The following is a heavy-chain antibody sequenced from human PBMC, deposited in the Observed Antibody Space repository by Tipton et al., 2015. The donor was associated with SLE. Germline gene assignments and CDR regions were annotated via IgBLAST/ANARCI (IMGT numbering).Heavy chain of an antibody. D-gene: IGHD3-10*01. V-gene: IGHV3-30*18. J-gene: IGHJ3*02. Sequence: SLRLSCAASGFTFSSYGMHWVRQAPGKGLEWVAVIWYDGSNKYYADSVKGRFTISRNNSKNTLYLQMNSLRAEDTAVYYCAKGGGRGDGSLPAAFDIWGQGTMVTVSS. CDR1: GFTFSSYG. CDR2: IWYDGSNK. CDR3: AKGGGRGDGSLPAAFDI.